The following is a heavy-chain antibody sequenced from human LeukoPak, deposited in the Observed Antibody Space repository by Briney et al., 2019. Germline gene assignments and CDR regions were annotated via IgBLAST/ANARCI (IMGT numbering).Heavy chain of an antibody. CDR1: GGSIMTTNW. CDR2: VHLSGAT. J-gene: IGHJ3*02. D-gene: IGHD2-2*01. V-gene: IGHV4-4*02. CDR3: AVPNRFYAFDI. Sequence: PSGTLSLTCAVSGGSIMTTNWWSWVRQPPGKGLEWIGEVHLSGATNYNPSLESRVSMSIDTSKNQMSLKLSSVTAADTAVYYCAVPNRFYAFDIWGQGTMVTVSS.